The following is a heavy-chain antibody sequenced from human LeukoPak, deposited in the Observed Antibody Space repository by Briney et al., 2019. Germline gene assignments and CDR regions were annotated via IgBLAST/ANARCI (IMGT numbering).Heavy chain of an antibody. Sequence: ASVKVSCKASGDTVTGSFIHWVRQAPGQGLEWMGWISINSGGTKYAQNFQGRVTMTRDTSITTAYMELSRLASDDTAVYYCARADPIDYWGPGTLVTVSS. CDR1: GDTVTGSF. J-gene: IGHJ4*02. CDR3: ARADPIDY. CDR2: ISINSGGT. V-gene: IGHV1-2*02.